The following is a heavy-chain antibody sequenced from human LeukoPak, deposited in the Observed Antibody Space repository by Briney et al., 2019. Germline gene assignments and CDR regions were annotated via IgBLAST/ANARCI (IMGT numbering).Heavy chain of an antibody. D-gene: IGHD5-18*01. CDR2: IYYSGST. J-gene: IGHJ4*02. V-gene: IGHV4-59*01. CDR3: ARDLNSYGFDY. Sequence: SETLPLTCTVSGGSISSYYWSWIRQPPGKGLEWIGYIYYSGSTNYNPSLKSRVTISVDTSKNQFSLKLSSVTAADTAVYYCARDLNSYGFDYWGQGTLVTVSS. CDR1: GGSISSYY.